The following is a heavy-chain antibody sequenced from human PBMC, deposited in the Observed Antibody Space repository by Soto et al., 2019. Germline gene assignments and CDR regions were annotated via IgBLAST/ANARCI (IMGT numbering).Heavy chain of an antibody. CDR2: IYHSGST. J-gene: IGHJ4*02. V-gene: IGHV4-30-2*01. Sequence: SETLSLTCAVSGGSISSGGYPWSWIRHPPGKGLEWIGYIYHSGSTYYNPSLKSRVTISVDRSKNQFSLKLSSVTAADTAVYYCARELAVACNCNPRRFLAFWGQGTLVPVSS. D-gene: IGHD6-19*01. CDR3: ARELAVACNCNPRRFLAF. CDR1: GGSISSGGYP.